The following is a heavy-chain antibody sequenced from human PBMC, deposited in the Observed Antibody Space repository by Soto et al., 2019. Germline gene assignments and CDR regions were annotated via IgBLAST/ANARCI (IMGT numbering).Heavy chain of an antibody. CDR3: ARDVGLAGNDY. Sequence: SETLSLTCTVSGFSISDYYWRWVRQPPGKGLEWIGYIHYSGSTDYNPSLKSRVTISVDTSKNQFSLELTSVTATDTAVYYCARDVGLAGNDYWGQGTLVTVSS. CDR1: GFSISDYY. V-gene: IGHV4-59*01. CDR2: IHYSGST. D-gene: IGHD6-19*01. J-gene: IGHJ4*02.